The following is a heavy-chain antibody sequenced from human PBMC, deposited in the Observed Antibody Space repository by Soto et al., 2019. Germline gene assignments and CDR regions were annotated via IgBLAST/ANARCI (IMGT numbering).Heavy chain of an antibody. J-gene: IGHJ4*02. CDR3: AKGHRGYSYGFPGFDY. CDR1: GFTFSSYA. Sequence: EVPLLESGGGLVQPGGSLRLSCAASGFTFSSYAMSWVRQAPGKGLEWVSAISGSGGSTYYADSVKGRFTISRDNSKNTLYLQMNSLRAEDTAVYYCAKGHRGYSYGFPGFDYWGQGTLVTVSS. V-gene: IGHV3-23*01. D-gene: IGHD5-18*01. CDR2: ISGSGGST.